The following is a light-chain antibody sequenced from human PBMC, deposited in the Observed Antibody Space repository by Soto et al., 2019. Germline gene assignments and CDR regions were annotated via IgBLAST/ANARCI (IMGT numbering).Light chain of an antibody. CDR2: GVT. CDR3: SSYTSYTTLWG. J-gene: IGLJ3*02. CDR1: DSDIGKYNY. V-gene: IGLV2-14*01. Sequence: QSALTQPASVSGSPGQSITISCTGTDSDIGKYNYVSWYQQHPGKAPKLMIYGVTNRPSGVSDRFSGSKSGNAADLTISVLQAEDEADYYWSSYTSYTTLWGFGGGPKLTVL.